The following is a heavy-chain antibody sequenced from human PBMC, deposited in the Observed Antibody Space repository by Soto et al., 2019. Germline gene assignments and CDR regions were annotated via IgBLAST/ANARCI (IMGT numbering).Heavy chain of an antibody. CDR3: ARDYVDSSDYTTNWFDP. J-gene: IGHJ5*02. CDR2: IYHTGNA. D-gene: IGHD3-22*01. CDR1: GDSISNSRFY. V-gene: IGHV4-39*01. Sequence: SETLSLTCSVSGDSISNSRFYWAWILQPPGEGLEWIGSIYHTGNAYYNPSLKSRVTIFVDTSKNQFSLKLTSVTAADTALYYCARDYVDSSDYTTNWFDPWGQGALVTVSS.